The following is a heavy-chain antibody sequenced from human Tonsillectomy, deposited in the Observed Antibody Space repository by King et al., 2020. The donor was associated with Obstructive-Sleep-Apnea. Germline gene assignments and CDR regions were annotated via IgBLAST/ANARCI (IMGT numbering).Heavy chain of an antibody. CDR3: ARVGRWVAVANPYNWFDP. Sequence: QLVQSGGGLVQPGGALRLSCAASGFTFSSYWMSWFRQAPGKGLEWVANIKQDGSEKYYVDSVKGRFTISRDNAKNSLYLQMNSLRAEDTAVYYCARVGRWVAVANPYNWFDPWGQGTLVTVSS. CDR1: GFTFSSYW. J-gene: IGHJ5*02. V-gene: IGHV3-7*03. CDR2: IKQDGSEK. D-gene: IGHD6-19*01.